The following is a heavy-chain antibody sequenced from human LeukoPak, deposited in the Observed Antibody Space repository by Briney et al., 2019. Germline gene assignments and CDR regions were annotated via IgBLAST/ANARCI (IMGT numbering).Heavy chain of an antibody. D-gene: IGHD3-3*01. Sequence: GGSLRLSCAASGFTFSSYSMNWVRQAPGKGLEWVSSISSSSSYIYYADSVKGRFTISRDNAKNSLYLQMNSLRAEDTAVYYCARADYDFWSGSRYYYMDVWGKGTTVTVSS. J-gene: IGHJ6*03. CDR3: ARADYDFWSGSRYYYMDV. CDR2: ISSSSSYI. CDR1: GFTFSSYS. V-gene: IGHV3-21*01.